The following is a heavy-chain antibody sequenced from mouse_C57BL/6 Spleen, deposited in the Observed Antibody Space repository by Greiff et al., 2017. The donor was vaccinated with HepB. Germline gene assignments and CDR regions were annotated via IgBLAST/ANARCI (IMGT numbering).Heavy chain of an antibody. CDR2: INPNNGGT. J-gene: IGHJ3*01. V-gene: IGHV1-18*01. CDR3: ARRRLWGFAY. D-gene: IGHD1-1*02. Sequence: EVKLQESGPELVKPGASVKIPCKASGYTFTDYNMDWVKQSHGKSLEWIGDINPNNGGTIYNQKFKGKATLTVDKSSSTAYMELRSLTSEDTAVYYCARRRLWGFAYWGQGTLVTVSA. CDR1: GYTFTDYN.